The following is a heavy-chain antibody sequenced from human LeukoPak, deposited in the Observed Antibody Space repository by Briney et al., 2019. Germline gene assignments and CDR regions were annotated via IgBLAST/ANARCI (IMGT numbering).Heavy chain of an antibody. Sequence: GGSLRLSCAASGFTFRSYAMTWVRQAPGKGLEWVSGLSGSGVSTYYADSVKGRFTISRDNSKNTLYLQMNGLRAEDTAVYYCAKVEQWQYFDYWGQGTLVTVSS. V-gene: IGHV3-23*01. CDR2: LSGSGVST. CDR3: AKVEQWQYFDY. J-gene: IGHJ4*02. CDR1: GFTFRSYA. D-gene: IGHD6-19*01.